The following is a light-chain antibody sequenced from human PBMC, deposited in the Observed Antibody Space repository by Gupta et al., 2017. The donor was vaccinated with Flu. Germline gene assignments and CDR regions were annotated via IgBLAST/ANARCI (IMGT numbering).Light chain of an antibody. V-gene: IGKV3-11*01. CDR3: HQRSNWPLT. Sequence: EIVLTQSPATLSLSPGERATVSCRASQSVSNYLAWYQQKRGQAPRLLIYDASNRATDIPARFSGSGSGTDCTLTISSLEPEDFAVYYCHQRSNWPLTFGGGTQVEIK. CDR2: DAS. J-gene: IGKJ4*01. CDR1: QSVSNY.